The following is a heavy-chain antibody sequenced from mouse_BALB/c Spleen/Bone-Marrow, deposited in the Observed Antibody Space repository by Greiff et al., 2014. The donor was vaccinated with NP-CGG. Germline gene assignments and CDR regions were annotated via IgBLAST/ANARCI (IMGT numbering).Heavy chain of an antibody. CDR1: GYTFTSYW. V-gene: IGHV1S81*02. CDR3: ARSSYYYGSSYVNAMDY. D-gene: IGHD1-1*01. CDR2: INPSNGRT. Sequence: VQLQQSGAELVKPGASVKLSCKASGYTFTSYWMHWVKQRPGQGLEWIGEINPSNGRTNYNEKSKSKATLTVDKSSSTAYMQLSSLTSEDSAVYYCARSSYYYGSSYVNAMDYWGQGTSVTVSS. J-gene: IGHJ4*01.